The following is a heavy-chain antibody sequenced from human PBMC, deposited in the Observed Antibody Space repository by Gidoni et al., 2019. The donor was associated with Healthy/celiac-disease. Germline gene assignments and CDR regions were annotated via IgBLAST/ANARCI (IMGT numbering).Heavy chain of an antibody. CDR3: ARGCSSTSCQGGMDV. D-gene: IGHD2-2*01. CDR2: ISYDGSNK. Sequence: QVQLVESGGGVVQPGRSLRLSCAASGFAFSSYAMHWVRQAPGKGLEWVAVISYDGSNKSYADSVKGRFTIPRDNSKNTLYLQMNSLRAEDTAVYYCARGCSSTSCQGGMDVWGQGTTVTVSS. J-gene: IGHJ6*02. V-gene: IGHV3-30-3*01. CDR1: GFAFSSYA.